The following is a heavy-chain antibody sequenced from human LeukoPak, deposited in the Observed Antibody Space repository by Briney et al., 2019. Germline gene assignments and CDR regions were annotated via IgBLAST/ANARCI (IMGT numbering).Heavy chain of an antibody. J-gene: IGHJ6*03. CDR2: ISYDGSNK. Sequence: GGSLRLSCAASGFIFSNYGMTWVRQAPGKGLEWVAVISYDGSNKYYADSVKGRFTISRDNSKNTLYLQMNSLRAEDTAVYYCAKDGWELLNYYYYMDVWGKGTTVTVSS. CDR1: GFIFSNYG. D-gene: IGHD1-26*01. CDR3: AKDGWELLNYYYYMDV. V-gene: IGHV3-30*18.